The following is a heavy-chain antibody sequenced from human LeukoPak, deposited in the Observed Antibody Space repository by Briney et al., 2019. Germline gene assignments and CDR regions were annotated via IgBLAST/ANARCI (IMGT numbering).Heavy chain of an antibody. CDR2: IYSGTI. D-gene: IGHD5-18*01. J-gene: IGHJ3*02. V-gene: IGHV3-53*05. Sequence: HPGGSLRLSCTVSGFTVSSNSMSWVRQAPGKGLEWVSFIYSGTIHYSDSVKGRFTISRDNAKNSLYLQMNSLRAEDTALYYCAKDISTGYGLAPDAFDIWGQGTMVTVSS. CDR3: AKDISTGYGLAPDAFDI. CDR1: GFTVSSNS.